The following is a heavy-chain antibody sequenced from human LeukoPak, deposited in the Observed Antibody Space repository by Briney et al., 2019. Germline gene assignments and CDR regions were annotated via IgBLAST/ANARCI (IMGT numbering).Heavy chain of an antibody. V-gene: IGHV1-69*05. CDR3: ARYCSSTSCYFGAFDI. CDR2: IIPIFGTA. J-gene: IGHJ3*02. Sequence: ASVTVSCKASGGTFSSYAISWVRQAPGQGREWMGGIIPIFGTANYAQKFQGRVTITTDESTSTAYMELSSLRSEDTAVYYCARYCSSTSCYFGAFDIWGQGTMVTVSS. CDR1: GGTFSSYA. D-gene: IGHD2-2*01.